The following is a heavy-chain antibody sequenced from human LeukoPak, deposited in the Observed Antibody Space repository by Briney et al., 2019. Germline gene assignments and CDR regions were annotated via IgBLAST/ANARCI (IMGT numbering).Heavy chain of an antibody. V-gene: IGHV3-23*01. D-gene: IGHD3-10*01. CDR2: ISGSGGST. CDR3: AKDRDYYGSGAAFDI. CDR1: GFTFSSYA. J-gene: IGHJ3*02. Sequence: PGGSLRLSCAASGFTFSSYAMSWVRQAPGKGLEWVSAISGSGGSTYYADSVTGRFTISRDSSKNTLYLQMNSLRAEETAVYYCAKDRDYYGSGAAFDIWGQGTMVTVSS.